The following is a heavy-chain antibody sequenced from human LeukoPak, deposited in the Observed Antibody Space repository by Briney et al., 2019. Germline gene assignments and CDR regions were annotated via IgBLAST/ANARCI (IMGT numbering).Heavy chain of an antibody. CDR1: GFTFSSCA. Sequence: GGSLRLSCAASGFTFSSCAMHWVRQAPGKGLEWVAVISYDGSNKYYADSVKGRFTISRDNSKNTLYLQMNSLRAEDTAVYYCARDGVTMIVVPYFQHWGQGTLVTVSS. J-gene: IGHJ1*01. V-gene: IGHV3-30-3*01. D-gene: IGHD3-22*01. CDR2: ISYDGSNK. CDR3: ARDGVTMIVVPYFQH.